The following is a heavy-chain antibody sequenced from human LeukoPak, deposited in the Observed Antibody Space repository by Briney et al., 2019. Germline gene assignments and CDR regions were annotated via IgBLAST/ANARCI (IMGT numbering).Heavy chain of an antibody. Sequence: GGSLRLSCSASGFTFRISAMHWVRQAPGKGLQYVSVISGNGVTTSYADSVKGRFTISRDNSKNTVYLQMSSLRAEDTAVYYCVRVTRGLLWLGELSGIFDQWGQGTLVTVSS. D-gene: IGHD3-10*01. J-gene: IGHJ4*02. CDR1: GFTFRISA. CDR2: ISGNGVTT. CDR3: VRVTRGLLWLGELSGIFDQ. V-gene: IGHV3-64D*06.